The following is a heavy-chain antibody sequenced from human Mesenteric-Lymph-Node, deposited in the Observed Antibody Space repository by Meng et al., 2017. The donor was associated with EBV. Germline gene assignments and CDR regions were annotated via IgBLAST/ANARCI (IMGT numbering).Heavy chain of an antibody. CDR3: ARQQGDWNLDF. CDR2: IYYSGST. Sequence: VQLQESGPGLVKPSETLSLTCTVSGGSVSSGSYYWTWIRQPPGKGLEWIGYIYYSGSTNYNPSLKSRVTISADMSKNQFSLKVTSVTAADTAVYYCARQQGDWNLDFWGQGTLVTVSS. CDR1: GGSVSSGSYY. J-gene: IGHJ4*02. D-gene: IGHD1-1*01. V-gene: IGHV4-61*01.